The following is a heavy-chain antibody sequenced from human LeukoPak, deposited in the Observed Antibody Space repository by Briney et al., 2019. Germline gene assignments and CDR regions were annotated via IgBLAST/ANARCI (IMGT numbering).Heavy chain of an antibody. CDR3: ARGQAQQWLVSPWNYYYMDV. J-gene: IGHJ6*03. CDR1: GFTFSDYE. V-gene: IGHV3-48*03. CDR2: ISSSASII. Sequence: GGSLRLSCAASGFTFSDYEMNWVRQAPGKGLEWVSYISSSASIIYYSDSVKGRFTISRDNAKNSLYLQMNSLRAEDTAVYYCARGQAQQWLVSPWNYYYMDVWGKGTTVTISS. D-gene: IGHD6-19*01.